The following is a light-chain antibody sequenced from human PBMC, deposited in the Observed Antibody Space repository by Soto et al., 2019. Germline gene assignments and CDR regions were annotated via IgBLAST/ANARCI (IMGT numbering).Light chain of an antibody. CDR3: QQLYIFPLT. V-gene: IGKV1-9*01. CDR1: QGISSF. Sequence: DVQLTHSPSFLSASVGDRVTITCRASQGISSFLAWYQQKPGKAPNLLMYAASTLQSGVPSRFSGGESGTEYTLTISSLQPEDSATYYCQQLYIFPLTFGQGTRLEIK. CDR2: AAS. J-gene: IGKJ5*01.